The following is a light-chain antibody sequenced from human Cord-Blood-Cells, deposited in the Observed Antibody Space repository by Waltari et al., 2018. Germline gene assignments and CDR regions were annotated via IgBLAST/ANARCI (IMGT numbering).Light chain of an antibody. J-gene: IGKJ5*01. Sequence: EIVLTQSPATLSLSPGERATLSCRASQGVSSYLAWYQQKPGQAPRLLIYDASNRATGIPARFSGSGPGTDFTRTISSLEPEDFAVYYCQQRSNWITFGQGTRLEIK. CDR1: QGVSSY. V-gene: IGKV3D-11*01. CDR3: QQRSNWIT. CDR2: DAS.